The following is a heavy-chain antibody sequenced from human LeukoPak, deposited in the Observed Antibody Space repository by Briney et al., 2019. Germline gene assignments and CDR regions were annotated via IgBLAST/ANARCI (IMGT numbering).Heavy chain of an antibody. CDR3: VRDSIAVAGIFDY. J-gene: IGHJ4*02. V-gene: IGHV3-23*01. Sequence: PGGSLRLSCAASGFTFSSYGMSWVRQAPGKGLEWVSAISGSGGSTYYADSVKGRFTISRDNSKNTLYLQMNSLRAEDTAVYYCVRDSIAVAGIFDYWGQGTLVTVSS. CDR2: ISGSGGST. D-gene: IGHD6-19*01. CDR1: GFTFSSYG.